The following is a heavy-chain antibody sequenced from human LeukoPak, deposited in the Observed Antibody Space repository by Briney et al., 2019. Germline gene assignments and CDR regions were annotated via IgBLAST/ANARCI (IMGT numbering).Heavy chain of an antibody. D-gene: IGHD3-3*01. J-gene: IGHJ4*02. CDR2: TFYTGSA. CDR1: GGSISTTRHY. V-gene: IGHV4-39*01. Sequence: SETLSLTCTVSGGSISTTRHYWGWIRQPPGKGLEWIGSTFYTGSAYYNPSLKSRVTISVDTSKNQFSLTLSSVSAAYTAVYYCARRKDYWSGFINFWGQGTLVTVSS. CDR3: ARRKDYWSGFINF.